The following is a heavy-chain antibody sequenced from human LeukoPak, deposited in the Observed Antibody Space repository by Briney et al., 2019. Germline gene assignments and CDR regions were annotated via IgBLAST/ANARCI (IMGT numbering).Heavy chain of an antibody. J-gene: IGHJ1*01. CDR3: ATASAITSPGTFQH. V-gene: IGHV3-11*01. D-gene: IGHD1-1*01. Sequence: GGSLRLSCGGSGFTFSDYYMNWIRQAPGKGLEGVSYISNSGTSIYQSDSVKGRFTISRDNAKNSLYLQMNSLRAEDTAVYYCATASAITSPGTFQHWGQGTMVTVSS. CDR2: ISNSGTSI. CDR1: GFTFSDYY.